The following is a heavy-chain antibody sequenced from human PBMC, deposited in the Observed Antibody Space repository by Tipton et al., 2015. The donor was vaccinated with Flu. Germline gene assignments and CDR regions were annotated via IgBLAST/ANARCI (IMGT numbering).Heavy chain of an antibody. V-gene: IGHV4-4*07. J-gene: IGHJ4*02. CDR2: IYTSGST. CDR1: GGSISRYY. CDR3: ARVIWGSSDADYYFDY. Sequence: TLSLTCTVSGGSISRYYWSWIRQPAGKGLEWIGRIYTSGSTNYNPSLKSRVTMSVDTSKNQFSLKLSSVTAADTAVYYCARVIWGSSDADYYFDYWGQGTLVTVSS. D-gene: IGHD3-16*01.